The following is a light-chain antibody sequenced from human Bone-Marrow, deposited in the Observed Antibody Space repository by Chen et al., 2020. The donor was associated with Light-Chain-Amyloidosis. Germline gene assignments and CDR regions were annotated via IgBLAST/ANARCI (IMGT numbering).Light chain of an antibody. CDR1: QSVSSSY. CDR3: QQYGSSPFT. J-gene: IGKJ3*01. Sequence: EMVLTHSPGTLSLSPGERATLSCRASQSVSSSYLAWYQQKPGQAPRLLIYGASSRATGIPDRFSGSGSGTDFTLTISRLEPEDFAVYYCQQYGSSPFTFGPGIKVDIK. V-gene: IGKV3-20*01. CDR2: GAS.